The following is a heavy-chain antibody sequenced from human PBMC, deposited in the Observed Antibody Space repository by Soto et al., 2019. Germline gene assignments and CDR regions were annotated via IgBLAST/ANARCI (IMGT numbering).Heavy chain of an antibody. CDR3: TRGDYYDSSGPFSDAFDI. Sequence: GGSLRLSCAASGFTFNNYWMSWVRQAPGKGLEWVANLKPDGSQKWYVDSVKGRFAISRDNAKNSLFLQMNRLRAEDTAVYYCTRGDYYDSSGPFSDAFDIWGQGTMVTVSS. D-gene: IGHD3-22*01. J-gene: IGHJ3*02. V-gene: IGHV3-7*04. CDR2: LKPDGSQK. CDR1: GFTFNNYW.